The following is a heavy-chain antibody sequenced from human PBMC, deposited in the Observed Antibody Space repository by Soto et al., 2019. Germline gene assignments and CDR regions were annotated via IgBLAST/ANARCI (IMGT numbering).Heavy chain of an antibody. D-gene: IGHD1-20*01. V-gene: IGHV3-23*01. CDR1: GFTFSDYA. CDR2: ITGSGDST. Sequence: GGSLRLSCAASGFTFSDYAMNWVRQTPGKGLEWVSAITGSGDSTYYADSVEGRFTISRDNSKNTLYLQMNGLRVEDTAIYYCAKRLTGKDYYYMDVWGKGTTVTVSS. CDR3: AKRLTGKDYYYMDV. J-gene: IGHJ6*03.